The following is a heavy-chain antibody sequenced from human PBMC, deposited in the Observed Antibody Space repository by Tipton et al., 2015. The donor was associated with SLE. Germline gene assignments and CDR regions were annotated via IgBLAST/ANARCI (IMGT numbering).Heavy chain of an antibody. J-gene: IGHJ4*02. V-gene: IGHV3-7*01. Sequence: SLRLSCAASGFTFSTYWMSWVRQAPGKGLEWVANINEDGSERYYVDSVKGRFTISRDNVKNSLYLQMNGLRAEDTAVYSCAKNLARRQQRVPGGDCWGLGALVTISS. CDR2: INEDGSER. CDR3: AKNLARRQQRVPGGDC. CDR1: GFTFSTYW. D-gene: IGHD6-13*01.